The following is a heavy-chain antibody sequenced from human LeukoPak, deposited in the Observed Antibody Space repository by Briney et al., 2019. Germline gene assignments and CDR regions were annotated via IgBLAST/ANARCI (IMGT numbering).Heavy chain of an antibody. CDR2: IWYDGSNK. V-gene: IGHV3-33*06. CDR3: AKRGVVIRGILVIGYHTEAYHYDH. Sequence: QSGGSLRLSCAASGFTFSSYGMHWVRQAPGKGLEWVAVIWYDGSNKYYADPVKGRFTISRDNSKNTLYLQMNSLRAEDTAVYFCAKRGVVIRGILVIGYHTEAYHYDHWGQGTLVTVSS. D-gene: IGHD3-10*01. J-gene: IGHJ4*02. CDR1: GFTFSSYG.